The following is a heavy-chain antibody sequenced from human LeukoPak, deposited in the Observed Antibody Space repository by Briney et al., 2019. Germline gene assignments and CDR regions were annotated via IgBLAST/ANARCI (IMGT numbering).Heavy chain of an antibody. CDR3: AREVNYYDSSGYYPPFDY. Sequence: GSSVKVSCKASGGTFSSYGISWVRQAPGQGLEWMGRIIPILGIANYAQKFQGRVTITADKSTSTAYMELSSLRSEDTAVYYCAREVNYYDSSGYYPPFDYWGQGTLVTVSS. CDR1: GGTFSSYG. D-gene: IGHD3-22*01. J-gene: IGHJ4*02. CDR2: IIPILGIA. V-gene: IGHV1-69*04.